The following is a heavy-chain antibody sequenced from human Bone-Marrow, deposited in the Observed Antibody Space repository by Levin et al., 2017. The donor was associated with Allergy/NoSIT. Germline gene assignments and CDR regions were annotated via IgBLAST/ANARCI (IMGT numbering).Heavy chain of an antibody. J-gene: IGHJ4*02. CDR2: ITNSGRTI. CDR1: GFTFSDYY. Sequence: GESLKISCAASGFTFSDYYMSWFRQAPGKGLEWLSYITNSGRTIYYADSVKGRFTISRDNAQNSLYLHMNSLTAVDTAVYYCARGSDSSGFYYFDYWGQGTLVTVSS. D-gene: IGHD3-22*01. CDR3: ARGSDSSGFYYFDY. V-gene: IGHV3-11*01.